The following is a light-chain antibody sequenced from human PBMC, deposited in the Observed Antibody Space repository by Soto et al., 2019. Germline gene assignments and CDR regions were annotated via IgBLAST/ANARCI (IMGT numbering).Light chain of an antibody. Sequence: SQSPSTLSASVGDRVTITCRASQSISDWLAWYQQKPGKAPKVLIYDASGLESGVPSRFSGSGSGTELTLTITNLQPDDFATYYCQHYNSYPWTFGQGTKVDIK. CDR2: DAS. CDR3: QHYNSYPWT. V-gene: IGKV1-5*01. J-gene: IGKJ1*01. CDR1: QSISDW.